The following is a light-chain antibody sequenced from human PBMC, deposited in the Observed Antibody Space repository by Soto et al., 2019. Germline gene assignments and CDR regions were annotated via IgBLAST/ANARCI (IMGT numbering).Light chain of an antibody. CDR3: QQYSSSPRT. V-gene: IGKV3-20*01. J-gene: IGKJ1*01. CDR1: QTVRSSS. CDR2: GAS. Sequence: DIVLTQSPGTLSLSPGERATLSCRASQTVRSSSLAWYQQKPGQAPRLLIFGASTRTAGFPDRFSGSGSGTDFTLTISRLEPEDFAVYYCQQYSSSPRTFGQGTKVEIK.